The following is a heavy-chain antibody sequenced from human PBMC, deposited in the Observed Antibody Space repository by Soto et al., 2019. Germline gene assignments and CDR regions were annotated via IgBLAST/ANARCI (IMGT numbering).Heavy chain of an antibody. CDR1: GGSISSSSYY. J-gene: IGHJ6*02. Sequence: SETLSLTCTVSGGSISSSSYYWGWIRQPPGKGLEWIGSIYYSGSTYYNPSLKSRVTISVDTSKNQFSLKLSSVTAADTAVYYCGETRDYCYGMDVWGQGTTVTVSS. D-gene: IGHD1-26*01. CDR2: IYYSGST. V-gene: IGHV4-39*01. CDR3: GETRDYCYGMDV.